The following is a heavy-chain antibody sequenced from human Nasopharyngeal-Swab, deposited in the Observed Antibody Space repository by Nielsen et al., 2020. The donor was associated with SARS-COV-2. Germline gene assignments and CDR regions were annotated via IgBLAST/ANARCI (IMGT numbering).Heavy chain of an antibody. CDR3: TRAGYSGSYGGFDS. CDR1: GFTFNSYW. J-gene: IGHJ4*02. Sequence: GGSLRLSCAASGFTFNSYWMHWVRQAPGKGLVWVSRINTDATSTSYADSVKGRFTIFRDNAKNMVSLQMNSLTAEDTAIYYCTRAGYSGSYGGFDSWGQGTLVSVSS. V-gene: IGHV3-74*01. D-gene: IGHD1-26*01. CDR2: INTDATST.